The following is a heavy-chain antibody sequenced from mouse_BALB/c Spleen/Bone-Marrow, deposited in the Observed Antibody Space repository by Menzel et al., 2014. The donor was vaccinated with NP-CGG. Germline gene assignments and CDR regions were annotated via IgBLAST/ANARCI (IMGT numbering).Heavy chain of an antibody. J-gene: IGHJ4*01. CDR1: GYTFSSYW. V-gene: IGHV1-9*01. CDR2: ILPGSGST. D-gene: IGHD6-1*01. CDR3: ARASWDY. Sequence: VKLVESGAELMKPGASVKISCKATGYTFSSYWIEWVKQRPGHGLEWIGEILPGSGSTNYNEKFKGKATFTADTSSNPAYMQLSSPTSEDSAVYYCARASWDYWGQGTSVTVSS.